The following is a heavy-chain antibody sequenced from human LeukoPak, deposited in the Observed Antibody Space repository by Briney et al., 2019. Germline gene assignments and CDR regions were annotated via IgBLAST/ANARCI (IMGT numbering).Heavy chain of an antibody. V-gene: IGHV3-23*01. Sequence: GGSLRLSCAVSGFTLSEHAMSWVRQAPGEGLEGVSGIIDVGDTYYADSVKGRFTISRDSSKNTLYLQMNSLRAEDTATYYCAKDYCRGGNCPLPFFDSWGQGTLVTVSS. D-gene: IGHD2-15*01. J-gene: IGHJ4*02. CDR3: AKDYCRGGNCPLPFFDS. CDR1: GFTLSEHA. CDR2: IIDVGDT.